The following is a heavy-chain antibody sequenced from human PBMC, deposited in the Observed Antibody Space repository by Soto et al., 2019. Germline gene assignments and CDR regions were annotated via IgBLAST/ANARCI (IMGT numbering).Heavy chain of an antibody. D-gene: IGHD1-26*01. CDR3: AKDFSGSYNDAFDI. CDR2: ISYDGSNK. V-gene: IGHV3-30*18. J-gene: IGHJ3*02. CDR1: GFTFSSYG. Sequence: QVQLVESGGGVVQPGRSPRLSCAASGFTFSSYGMHWVRQAPGKGLEWVAVISYDGSNKYYADSVKGRFTISRDNSKNTLYLQMNSLRAEDTAVYYCAKDFSGSYNDAFDIWGQGTMVTVSS.